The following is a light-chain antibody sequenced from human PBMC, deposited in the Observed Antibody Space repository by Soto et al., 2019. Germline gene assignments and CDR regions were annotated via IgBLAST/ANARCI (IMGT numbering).Light chain of an antibody. CDR2: LNN. Sequence: QSVLTQPPSMSGAPGQRVTISCTGSSSNIGAGYDVHWYQQLPGTPPKLLIYLNNDRPSGVPDRFSGSKSGTSASLAITGLRADDEAVYYCQSSDNSLPGRVIFGGGTKLTVL. J-gene: IGLJ2*01. V-gene: IGLV1-40*01. CDR1: SSNIGAGYD. CDR3: QSSDNSLPGRVI.